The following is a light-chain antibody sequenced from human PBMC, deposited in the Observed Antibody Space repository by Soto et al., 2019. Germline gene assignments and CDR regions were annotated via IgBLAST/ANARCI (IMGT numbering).Light chain of an antibody. V-gene: IGLV4-60*02. CDR3: ETWGSNIWV. CDR1: SGHISYI. Sequence: QSVLTQSSSASASLGSSVKLTCTLSSGHISYIIAWHQQQPGKATRYLMKLEGTGAYNKGSGVPDRLSGSSSGADRYLTISNLQFEDEADYYCETWGSNIWVFGGGTKLTVL. CDR2: LEGTGAY. J-gene: IGLJ3*02.